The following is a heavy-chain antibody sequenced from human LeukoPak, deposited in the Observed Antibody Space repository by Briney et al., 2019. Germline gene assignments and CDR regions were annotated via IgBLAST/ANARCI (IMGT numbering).Heavy chain of an antibody. CDR2: INPNIGGT. Sequence: ASVKVSCKASGYTFTGYYMHWVRQAPGQGLEWMGWINPNIGGTNYAQKFQGRVTMTRDTSISTAYMELSRLRSDDTAVYYCARDQDPAGYYYYGMDVWGQGTTVTVSS. V-gene: IGHV1-2*02. CDR1: GYTFTGYY. D-gene: IGHD6-25*01. J-gene: IGHJ6*02. CDR3: ARDQDPAGYYYYGMDV.